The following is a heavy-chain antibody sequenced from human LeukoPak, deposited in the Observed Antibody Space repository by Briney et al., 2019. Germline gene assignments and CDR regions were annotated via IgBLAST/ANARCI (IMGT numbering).Heavy chain of an antibody. D-gene: IGHD2-15*01. CDR1: GFTFSSYS. J-gene: IGHJ3*02. CDR3: ARVFGGYCSGGSCYFSAFDI. V-gene: IGHV3-21*01. Sequence: GGSLRLSCAASGFTFSSYSMNWVRQAPGKGLEWVSSISSSSSYIYYADSVKGRFTISRDNAKNSLYLQMNSLRAEDTAVYYCARVFGGYCSGGSCYFSAFDIWGQGTMVTVSS. CDR2: ISSSSSYI.